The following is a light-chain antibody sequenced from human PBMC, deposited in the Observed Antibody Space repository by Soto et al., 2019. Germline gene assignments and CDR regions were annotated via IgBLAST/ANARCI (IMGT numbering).Light chain of an antibody. Sequence: EIVLTQSPGTLSLSPGERATLSCRASQSVADNLAWFQQKPGQAPRLLIYDASNRATGIPARFSGSGSGTDFTLTISSLEPEDFAVYYCQQRSNWPPITFGQGTRLEIK. CDR3: QQRSNWPPIT. CDR1: QSVADN. V-gene: IGKV3-11*01. CDR2: DAS. J-gene: IGKJ5*01.